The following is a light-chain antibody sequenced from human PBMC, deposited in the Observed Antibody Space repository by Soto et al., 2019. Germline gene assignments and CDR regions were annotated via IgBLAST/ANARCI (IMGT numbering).Light chain of an antibody. Sequence: EIVLTPSPATLSLSPGERATLSCRASQSVSRYLAWYQQKPGQAPRLLIYDASNRATGIPARFSGSGSGTDFTLTISSLEPEDSAVYYYQQRSNWLTFGGGTKMEIK. J-gene: IGKJ4*01. CDR3: QQRSNWLT. CDR2: DAS. V-gene: IGKV3-11*01. CDR1: QSVSRY.